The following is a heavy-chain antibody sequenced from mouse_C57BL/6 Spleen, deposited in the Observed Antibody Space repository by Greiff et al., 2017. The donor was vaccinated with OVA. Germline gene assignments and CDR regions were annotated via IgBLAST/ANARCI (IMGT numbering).Heavy chain of an antibody. J-gene: IGHJ3*01. CDR3: SRKGLHGGFAY. V-gene: IGHV1-54*01. CDR2: INPGSGGT. D-gene: IGHD3-1*01. CDR1: GYAFTNYL. Sequence: QVQLQQSGAELVRPGTSVKVSCKASGYAFTNYLIEWVKQRPGQGLEWIGVINPGSGGTNYNEKFKGKATLTADKSSSTAYMQLSSLTSEDSAVYFCSRKGLHGGFAYWGQGTLVTVSA.